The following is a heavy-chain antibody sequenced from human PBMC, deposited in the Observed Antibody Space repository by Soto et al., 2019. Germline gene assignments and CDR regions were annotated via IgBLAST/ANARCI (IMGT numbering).Heavy chain of an antibody. D-gene: IGHD4-17*01. CDR1: GYTFTSYG. V-gene: IGHV1-18*04. CDR3: ARDRSWYGDYVHPNAFDI. CDR2: ISAYNGNT. J-gene: IGHJ3*02. Sequence: GASVKVSCKASGYTFTSYGISWVRQAPGQGLEWMGWISAYNGNTNYAQKLQGRVTMTTDTSTSTAYMELRSLRSDDTAVYYCARDRSWYGDYVHPNAFDIWGQGTMVTVSS.